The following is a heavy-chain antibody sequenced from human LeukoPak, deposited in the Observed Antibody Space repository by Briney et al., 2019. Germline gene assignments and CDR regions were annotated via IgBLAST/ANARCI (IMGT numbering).Heavy chain of an antibody. Sequence: GGSLRLSCAASGFTFSNYGMSWVRQAPGKGLEWVAIISNDGRNEHYADSVKGRFTISRDNSKNTLYLRMNSLRTDDTALYYCARQIYGIDDWGQGTPVTVSS. V-gene: IGHV3-30*03. CDR1: GFTFSNYG. D-gene: IGHD1-26*01. CDR2: ISNDGRNE. J-gene: IGHJ4*02. CDR3: ARQIYGIDD.